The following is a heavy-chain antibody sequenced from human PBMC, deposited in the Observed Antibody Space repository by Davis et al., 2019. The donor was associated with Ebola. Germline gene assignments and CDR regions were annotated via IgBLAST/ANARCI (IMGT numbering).Heavy chain of an antibody. CDR2: ISSTSSYI. CDR1: ALTSSRYS. Sequence: RGSLRPSCPASALTSSRYSMNWVRQAPGKGLEWVSSISSTSSYIYYADSVKGRFTISRDNANNPLSLPLNSLRAEDTAVYYCARSTLAARPSDYYGMDVWGQGTTVTVSS. D-gene: IGHD6-6*01. V-gene: IGHV3-21*01. J-gene: IGHJ6*02. CDR3: ARSTLAARPSDYYGMDV.